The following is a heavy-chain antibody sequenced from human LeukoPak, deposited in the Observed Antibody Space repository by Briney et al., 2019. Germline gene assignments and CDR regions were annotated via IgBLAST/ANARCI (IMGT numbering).Heavy chain of an antibody. CDR3: ARDGRRWLHGTLKENAFDI. CDR2: ISSSSSYI. Sequence: GGSLRLSCAASGFTVSSNYMSWVRQAPGKGLEWVSSISSSSSYIYYADSVKGRFTISRDNAKNSLYLQMNSLRAEDTAVYYCARDGRRWLHGTLKENAFDIWGQGTMVTVSS. D-gene: IGHD5-24*01. V-gene: IGHV3-21*01. CDR1: GFTVSSNY. J-gene: IGHJ3*02.